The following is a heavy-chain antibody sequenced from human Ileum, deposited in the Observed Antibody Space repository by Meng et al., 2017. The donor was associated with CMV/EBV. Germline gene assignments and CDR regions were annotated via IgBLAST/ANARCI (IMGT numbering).Heavy chain of an antibody. CDR3: ARNYGSGNWNFFHY. Sequence: QVQLQESGPGLVKTSETRSLTCYVSGGSISNYYWSWIRQPAGKGLEWIAHIYTSGTTNYNPSLKSRVTMSVDTSRNQFSLKLTSVTAADTAVYYCARNYGSGNWNFFHYWGQGTLVTVSS. V-gene: IGHV4-4*07. D-gene: IGHD3-10*01. CDR1: GGSISNYY. CDR2: IYTSGTT. J-gene: IGHJ4*02.